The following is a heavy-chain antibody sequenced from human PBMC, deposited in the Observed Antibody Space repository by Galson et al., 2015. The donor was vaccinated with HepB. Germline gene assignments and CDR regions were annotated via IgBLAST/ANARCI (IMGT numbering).Heavy chain of an antibody. CDR2: VSSDGNTK. V-gene: IGHV3-30*18. Sequence: LRLSCAASGSAFSDYGMHWVRQAPGKGLDEVAVVSSDGNTKVYTDSVKGRFTISRDNAKNTLYLLMNSLRPEDTAVYFCVKDKPYTGHAWGQGVLVTVSS. J-gene: IGHJ5*02. CDR3: VKDKPYTGHA. D-gene: IGHD5-12*01. CDR1: GSAFSDYG.